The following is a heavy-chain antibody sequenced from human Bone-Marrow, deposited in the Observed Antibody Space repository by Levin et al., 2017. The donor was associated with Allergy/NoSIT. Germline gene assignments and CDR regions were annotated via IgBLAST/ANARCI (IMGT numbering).Heavy chain of an antibody. D-gene: IGHD2-15*01. CDR2: INWNGGST. CDR3: ARADCSGGSCLGDAFDI. J-gene: IGHJ3*02. CDR1: GFTFDDYG. V-gene: IGHV3-20*01. Sequence: ASVKVSCAASGFTFDDYGMSWVRQAPGKGLEWVSGINWNGGSTGYADSVKGRFTISRDNAKNSLYLQMNSLRAEDTALYHCARADCSGGSCLGDAFDIWGQGTMVTVSS.